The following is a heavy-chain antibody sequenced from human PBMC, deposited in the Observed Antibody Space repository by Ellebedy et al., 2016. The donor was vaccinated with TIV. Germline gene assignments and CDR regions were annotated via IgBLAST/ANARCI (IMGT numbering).Heavy chain of an antibody. Sequence: ASVKVSXXASGYTFTGYYMHWVRQAPGQGLEWMGIINPSGGSTSYAQKFQGRVTMTRDTSTSTVYMELSSLRSEDTAVYYCARRWSGYFPFDYWGQGTLVTVSS. J-gene: IGHJ4*02. CDR1: GYTFTGYY. V-gene: IGHV1-46*03. CDR3: ARRWSGYFPFDY. D-gene: IGHD3-3*01. CDR2: INPSGGST.